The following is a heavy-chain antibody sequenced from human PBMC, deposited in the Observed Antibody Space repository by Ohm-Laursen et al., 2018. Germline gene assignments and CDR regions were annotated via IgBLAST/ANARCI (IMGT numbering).Heavy chain of an antibody. J-gene: IGHJ4*02. D-gene: IGHD6-13*01. Sequence: LSLTCTVSGDSINNYYWSWIRQPPGKGLEWVSYISSSGSTIYYADSVKGRFTISRDNAQTSLYLQMNSLRAEDTAVYYCARVGTIAAAGTLDYWGQGTLVTVSS. V-gene: IGHV3-11*01. CDR3: ARVGTIAAAGTLDY. CDR1: GDSINNYY. CDR2: ISSSGSTI.